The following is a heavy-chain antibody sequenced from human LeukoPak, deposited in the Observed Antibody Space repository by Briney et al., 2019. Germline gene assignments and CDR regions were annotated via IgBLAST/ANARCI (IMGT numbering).Heavy chain of an antibody. V-gene: IGHV1-69*01. D-gene: IGHD6-19*01. CDR3: ARETYSSGWFRSQLDP. CDR1: GGTFSSYA. J-gene: IGHJ5*02. Sequence: SVKVSCKASGGTFSSYAISWVRQAPGQGLEWMGGIIPIFGTANYAQKFQGRVTITADESTSTAYMELSSLRSEDTAVYYCARETYSSGWFRSQLDPWGQGTLVTISS. CDR2: IIPIFGTA.